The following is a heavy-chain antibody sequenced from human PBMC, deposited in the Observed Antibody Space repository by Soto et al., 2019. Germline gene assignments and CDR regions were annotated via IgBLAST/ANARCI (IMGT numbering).Heavy chain of an antibody. CDR1: GFTFSSYD. V-gene: IGHV3-48*03. CDR2: ISSSGSTR. D-gene: IGHD6-6*01. J-gene: IGHJ6*02. Sequence: LGLSCAASGFTFSSYDMNWVRQAPGKVLGWVSYISSSGSTRYYADSVAGRFTIARDNAKNSLYLQMTSLRAEETAVYYCARQRGEYSSSSPHDYYYGMDVWGQGTTVTVSS. CDR3: ARQRGEYSSSSPHDYYYGMDV.